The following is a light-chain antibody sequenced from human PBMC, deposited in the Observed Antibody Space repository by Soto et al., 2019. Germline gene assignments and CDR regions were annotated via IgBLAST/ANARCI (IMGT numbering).Light chain of an antibody. J-gene: IGKJ1*01. Sequence: TQSPSTLSASVGDRVTISCRASQSISNYLAWYQQXXGXXXXLLXXXXXNXATGIPARFSGSGSGTDFTLTISSLEPEDFGVFYCQQRFDWPKITFGQGTKVDI. CDR1: QSISNY. V-gene: IGKV3-11*01. CDR3: QQRFDWPKIT. CDR2: XXX.